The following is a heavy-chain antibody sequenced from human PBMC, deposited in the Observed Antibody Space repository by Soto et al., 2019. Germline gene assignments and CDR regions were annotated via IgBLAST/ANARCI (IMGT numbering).Heavy chain of an antibody. Sequence: EMQLLESGGDLGQPGGSLRLSYAVSGFTFNDYAMSWVRQAPGKGLEWVPTISGSLGSAYYAASVEGRFTISGDNSNNTLYLQMNSLRVEDTATYYCAKDSRLPGFGLLIHAFDIWGHGTMVTVSS. CDR2: ISGSLGSA. CDR1: GFTFNDYA. J-gene: IGHJ3*02. D-gene: IGHD3-3*01. V-gene: IGHV3-23*01. CDR3: AKDSRLPGFGLLIHAFDI.